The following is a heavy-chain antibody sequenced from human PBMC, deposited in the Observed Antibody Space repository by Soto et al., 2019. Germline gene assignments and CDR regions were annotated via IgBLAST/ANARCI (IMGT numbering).Heavy chain of an antibody. V-gene: IGHV4-31*03. CDR2: IYHSGST. CDR1: GGSISSGGCY. Sequence: PSETLSLTCTVSGGSISSGGCYWSWIRQHPGKGLEWIGHIYHSGSTYYNPSLKSRLTISVDTSKNQFSLKLSSVTAADTAVYYCARDHYYGPGSFDYWGQGTPVTVSS. D-gene: IGHD3-10*01. J-gene: IGHJ4*02. CDR3: ARDHYYGPGSFDY.